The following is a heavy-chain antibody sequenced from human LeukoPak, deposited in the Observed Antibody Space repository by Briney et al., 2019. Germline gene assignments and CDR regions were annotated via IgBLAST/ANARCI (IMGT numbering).Heavy chain of an antibody. Sequence: SVKVSCKASGYTFTNYDINWVRQATGQGLEWMGRIIPILGIANYAQKFQGRVTITADKSTSTAYMELSSLRSEDTAVYYCARNPWVGGVAARGWYFDLWGRGTLVTVSS. V-gene: IGHV1-69*04. CDR3: ARNPWVGGVAARGWYFDL. J-gene: IGHJ2*01. CDR2: IIPILGIA. CDR1: GYTFTNYD. D-gene: IGHD6-6*01.